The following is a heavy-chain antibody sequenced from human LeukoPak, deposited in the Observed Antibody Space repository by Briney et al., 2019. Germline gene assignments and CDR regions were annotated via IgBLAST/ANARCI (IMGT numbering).Heavy chain of an antibody. J-gene: IGHJ4*02. Sequence: SETLSLTCSVSGGSISSTRYYWGWIRQPPGKGLDWIGSMYYTGSSYYNPSLKSRVTISADTSKNQFSLKMSSVTAADTAVYYCGRQSEVIGNYWGQGTLVTFSS. V-gene: IGHV4-39*01. D-gene: IGHD2-21*01. CDR2: MYYTGSS. CDR3: GRQSEVIGNY. CDR1: GGSISSTRYY.